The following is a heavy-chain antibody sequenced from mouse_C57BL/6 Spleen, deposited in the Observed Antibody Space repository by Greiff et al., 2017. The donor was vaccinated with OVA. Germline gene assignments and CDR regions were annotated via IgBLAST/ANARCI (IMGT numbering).Heavy chain of an antibody. Sequence: VQLQQSGPELVKPGASVKISCKASGYTFTDYYMNWVKQSHGKSLEWIGDINPNNGGTSYNQKFKGKATLTVDKSSSTAYMELRSLTSEDSAVYYWARFYGYTSWFAYWGQGTLVTVSA. CDR2: INPNNGGT. J-gene: IGHJ3*01. CDR3: ARFYGYTSWFAY. CDR1: GYTFTDYY. D-gene: IGHD2-2*01. V-gene: IGHV1-26*01.